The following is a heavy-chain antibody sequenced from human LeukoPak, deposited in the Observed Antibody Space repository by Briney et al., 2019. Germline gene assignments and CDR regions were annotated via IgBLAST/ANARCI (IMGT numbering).Heavy chain of an antibody. J-gene: IGHJ4*02. Sequence: PGGSLRLSCAASGFTFSDHYMSWIRQGPGKGLEWVSYISGSSHYTNTADSVKGRFTISRDNAKNLLYLQMNSLRTEDTAVYYCARVTLYGESALDYWGQGTLVTVSS. CDR3: ARVTLYGESALDY. CDR2: ISGSSHYT. CDR1: GFTFSDHY. D-gene: IGHD4-17*01. V-gene: IGHV3-11*06.